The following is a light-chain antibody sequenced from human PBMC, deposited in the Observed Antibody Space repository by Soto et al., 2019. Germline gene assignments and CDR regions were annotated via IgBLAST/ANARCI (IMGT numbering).Light chain of an antibody. CDR2: AAS. V-gene: IGKV1-39*01. CDR3: QQSYSIPFT. Sequence: DIQMTQSPSSLSASVGDRVTITCRASQSLSSYLNWYQQKPRKAPELLIYAASSLQSGVPSRFSGSGSGTDFTLTISSLQPEDFATYYCQQSYSIPFTFGQGTRLEIK. CDR1: QSLSSY. J-gene: IGKJ2*01.